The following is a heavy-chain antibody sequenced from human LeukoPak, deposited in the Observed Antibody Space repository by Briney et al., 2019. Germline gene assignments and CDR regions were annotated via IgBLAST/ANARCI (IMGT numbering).Heavy chain of an antibody. CDR2: IIPILGIA. Sequence: PWASVKVSCKASGGTFSSYAISWVRQAPGQGLEWMGGIIPILGIANYAQKLQGRVTITADKSTSTAYMELSSLRSEDTAVYYCARDFAAAAGRDYCGQGALVTVSS. D-gene: IGHD6-13*01. CDR3: ARDFAAAAGRDY. V-gene: IGHV1-69*04. CDR1: GGTFSSYA. J-gene: IGHJ4*02.